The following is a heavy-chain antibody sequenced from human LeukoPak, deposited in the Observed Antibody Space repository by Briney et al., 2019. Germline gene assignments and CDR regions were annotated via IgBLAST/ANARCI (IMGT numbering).Heavy chain of an antibody. V-gene: IGHV3-23*01. D-gene: IGHD6-13*01. J-gene: IGHJ3*02. CDR2: ISGSGGST. CDR3: AKDITGAAAGVGAFDI. Sequence: GGSLRLSCAASGFTFSSYAMSWVRQAPGKGLEWVSAISGSGGSTYYADSVKGRFTISRDNAKNSLYLQMNSLRAEDTALYYCAKDITGAAAGVGAFDIWGQGTMVTVSS. CDR1: GFTFSSYA.